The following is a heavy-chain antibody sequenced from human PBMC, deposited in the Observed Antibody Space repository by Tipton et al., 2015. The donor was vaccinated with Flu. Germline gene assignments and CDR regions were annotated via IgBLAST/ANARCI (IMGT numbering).Heavy chain of an antibody. D-gene: IGHD5/OR15-5a*01. CDR3: AKVIPEKVSGLDY. CDR1: GITLSTFA. V-gene: IGHV3-23*01. Sequence: SLRLSCATSGITLSTFAMSWVRQAPGKGLEWVSGISAGGGTKYFADSVKGRFTISRDNSKNTLYLQMHSLRAEDTAIYYCAKVIPEKVSGLDYWGQGTLVTVSS. J-gene: IGHJ4*02. CDR2: ISAGGGTK.